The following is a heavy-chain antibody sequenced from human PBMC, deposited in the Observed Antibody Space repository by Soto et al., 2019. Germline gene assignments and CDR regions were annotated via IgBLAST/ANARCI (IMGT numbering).Heavy chain of an antibody. CDR1: GCSISNHY. J-gene: IGHJ4*02. CDR2: IDYNGNS. D-gene: IGHD7-27*01. Sequence: QVQLQESGPGLVEPSETLSLKCSVSGCSISNHYWSWIRQPPGKGLEWIGSIDYNGNSNYNPSLKRRGTMSVDTSRNQISLKLTTVTAADTAVYYCTRANWYSEYWGQGTLGTVSS. V-gene: IGHV4-59*11. CDR3: TRANWYSEY.